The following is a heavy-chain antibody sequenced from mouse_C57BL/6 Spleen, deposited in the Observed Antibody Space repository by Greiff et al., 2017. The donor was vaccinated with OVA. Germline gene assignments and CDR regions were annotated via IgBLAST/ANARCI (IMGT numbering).Heavy chain of an antibody. V-gene: IGHV1-82*01. CDR3: ARAPITTVVAFDY. CDR1: GYAFSSSW. CDR2: IYPGDGDT. D-gene: IGHD1-1*01. Sequence: VQLQESGPELVKPGASVKISCKASGYAFSSSWMNWVKQRPGKGLEWIGRIYPGDGDTNYNGKFKGKATLTADKSSSTAYMQLSSLTSEDSAVYFRARAPITTVVAFDYWGQGTTLTVSS. J-gene: IGHJ2*01.